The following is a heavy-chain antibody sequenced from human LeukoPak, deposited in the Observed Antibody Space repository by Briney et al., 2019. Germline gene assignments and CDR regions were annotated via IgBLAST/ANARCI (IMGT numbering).Heavy chain of an antibody. J-gene: IGHJ4*02. CDR3: AGGRPTYYYDSSGYYYDFDY. Sequence: SETLSLTCAVYGGSFSGYYWSWIRQPPGKGLEWIGEINHSGSTNYNLSLKSRVTISVDTSKNQFSLKLSSVTAADTAVYYCAGGRPTYYYDSSGYYYDFDYWGQGTLVTVSS. CDR2: INHSGST. D-gene: IGHD3-22*01. CDR1: GGSFSGYY. V-gene: IGHV4-34*01.